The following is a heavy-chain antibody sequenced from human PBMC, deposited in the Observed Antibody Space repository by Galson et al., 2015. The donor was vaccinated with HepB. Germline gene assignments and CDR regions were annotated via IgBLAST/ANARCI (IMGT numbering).Heavy chain of an antibody. V-gene: IGHV1-69*02. Sequence: SVKVSCKASGGTFSSYTISWVRQAPGQGLEWMGRIIPILGIANYAQKFQGRVTITADKSTSTAYMELSSLRSEDTAVYYCASESRAPADMIVAYNWFDPWGQGTLVTVSS. D-gene: IGHD3-22*01. CDR2: IIPILGIA. CDR1: GGTFSSYT. CDR3: ASESRAPADMIVAYNWFDP. J-gene: IGHJ5*02.